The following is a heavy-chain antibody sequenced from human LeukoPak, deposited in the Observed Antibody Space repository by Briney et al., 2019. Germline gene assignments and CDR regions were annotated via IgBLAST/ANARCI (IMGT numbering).Heavy chain of an antibody. CDR3: ARDEQYYDFWSGYYHNLFDY. CDR2: INSDGSST. CDR1: GFTFSSYW. D-gene: IGHD3-3*01. V-gene: IGHV3-74*01. J-gene: IGHJ4*02. Sequence: PGGSLRLSCAASGFTFSSYWMHWVRHAPGKGLVWVSRINSDGSSTSYADSVKGRFTISRDNAKNTLYLQMNSLRAEDTAVYYCARDEQYYDFWSGYYHNLFDYWGQGTLVTVSS.